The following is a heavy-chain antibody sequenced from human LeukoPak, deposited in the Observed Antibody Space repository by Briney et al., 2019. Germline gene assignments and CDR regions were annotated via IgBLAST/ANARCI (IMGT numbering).Heavy chain of an antibody. V-gene: IGHV4-39*07. Sequence: SETLSLTCTVSGDSISSSYYYWGWIRQPPGKGLEWIGSIYYSGSTYYNPSLMGRVTISVDTSKNQFSLKLNSVTAADTAVYFCARTGYSYYYYYYMDVWGKGTTVTVSS. CDR1: GDSISSSYYY. CDR2: IYYSGST. J-gene: IGHJ6*03. CDR3: ARTGYSYYYYYYMDV. D-gene: IGHD6-13*01.